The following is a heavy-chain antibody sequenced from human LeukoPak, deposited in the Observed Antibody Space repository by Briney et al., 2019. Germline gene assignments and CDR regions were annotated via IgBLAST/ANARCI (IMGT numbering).Heavy chain of an antibody. Sequence: GGSLRLSCAASGFTFSSYSMNWVRQAPGKGLEWISYISSSTSTIYYADPVKGRFTISRDNAKNSLYLQMNSLRDEDTAVYYCARAQYYDSSGYYYEDYFQHWGQGTLATVSS. V-gene: IGHV3-48*02. CDR3: ARAQYYDSSGYYYEDYFQH. D-gene: IGHD3-22*01. CDR1: GFTFSSYS. CDR2: ISSSTSTI. J-gene: IGHJ1*01.